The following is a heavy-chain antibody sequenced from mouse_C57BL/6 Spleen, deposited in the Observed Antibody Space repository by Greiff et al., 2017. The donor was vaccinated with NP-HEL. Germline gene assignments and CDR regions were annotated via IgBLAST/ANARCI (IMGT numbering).Heavy chain of an antibody. D-gene: IGHD2-12*01. J-gene: IGHJ2*01. Sequence: QVQLQQSGAELVKPGASVKMSCKASGYTFTSYWITWVKQRPGQGLEWIGDIYPGSGSTNYNEKFKSKATLTVDTSSSTAYMQLSSLTSEDSAVYYCAREGALRGYFDYWGQGTTLTVSS. CDR2: IYPGSGST. V-gene: IGHV1-55*01. CDR1: GYTFTSYW. CDR3: AREGALRGYFDY.